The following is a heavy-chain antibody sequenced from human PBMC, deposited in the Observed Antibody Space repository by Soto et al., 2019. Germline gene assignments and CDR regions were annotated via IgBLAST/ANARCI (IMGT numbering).Heavy chain of an antibody. V-gene: IGHV3-23*01. J-gene: IGHJ6*02. CDR3: AKASLYCGGDCSGWYYYGMDF. D-gene: IGHD2-21*02. CDR2: VTSSGDST. CDR1: GFTFSNYA. Sequence: EVHLLESGGGLVQPGGSLRLSCAASGFTFSNYAMSWVRQAPGRGLQWGSTVTSSGDSTYYEDSVRGRFTVSRDKSENTLLLHMSSLRVEDRAVYYCAKASLYCGGDCSGWYYYGMDFWGQGTTVTVSS.